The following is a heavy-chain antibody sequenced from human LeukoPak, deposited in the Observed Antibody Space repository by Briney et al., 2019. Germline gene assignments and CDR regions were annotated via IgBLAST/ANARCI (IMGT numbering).Heavy chain of an antibody. J-gene: IGHJ4*02. CDR2: ISAYNGNT. CDR1: GGTFSSYA. V-gene: IGHV1-18*01. CDR3: ARGHYNYGDYDY. Sequence: SVKVSCKASGGTFSSYAISWVRQAPGQGLEWMGWISAYNGNTNYAQKLQGRVTMTTDTSTSTAYMELRSLRSDDTAVYYCARGHYNYGDYDYWGQGTLVTVSS. D-gene: IGHD4-17*01.